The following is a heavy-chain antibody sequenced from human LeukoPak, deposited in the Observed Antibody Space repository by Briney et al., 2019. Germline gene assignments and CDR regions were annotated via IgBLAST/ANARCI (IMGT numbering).Heavy chain of an antibody. CDR2: IYTSGST. J-gene: IGHJ5*02. CDR1: GGSISSGSYY. Sequence: SETLSLTCTVSGGSISSGSYYWSWLRQPAGRGLEWIGRIYTSGSTNYNPSLKSRVTISVDTSKNQFSLKLSSVTAADTAVYYCARGDYCSSTSCYSDWFDPWGQGTLVTVSS. CDR3: ARGDYCSSTSCYSDWFDP. D-gene: IGHD2-2*01. V-gene: IGHV4-61*02.